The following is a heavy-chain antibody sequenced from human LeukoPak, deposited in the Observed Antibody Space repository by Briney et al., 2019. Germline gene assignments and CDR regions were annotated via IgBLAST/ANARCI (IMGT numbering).Heavy chain of an antibody. CDR1: GGSFSGYY. V-gene: IGHV4-34*01. J-gene: IGHJ4*02. Sequence: ASETLSLTCAVYGGSFSGYYWSWIRQPPGKGLEWIGEINHSGSTNYNPSLKSRVTISVDTSKNQFSLKLSSVTAADTAVYCCARGRYSSGWYLDYWGQGTLVTVSS. CDR2: INHSGST. D-gene: IGHD6-19*01. CDR3: ARGRYSSGWYLDY.